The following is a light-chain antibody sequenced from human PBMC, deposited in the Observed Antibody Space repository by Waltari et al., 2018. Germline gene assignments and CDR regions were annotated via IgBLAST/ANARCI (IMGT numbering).Light chain of an antibody. V-gene: IGKV6-21*01. J-gene: IGKJ5*01. Sequence: EIVLTQSPDFQSVTPKEKVTITCRASQTIGTSLHWYQQKPHQSPKLLITYAPQSFSGVPWRCRGSGSGTDFTLTIKSLEAEDAATYYCHKSRIFPITFAQGTRLDIK. CDR2: YAP. CDR1: QTIGTS. CDR3: HKSRIFPIT.